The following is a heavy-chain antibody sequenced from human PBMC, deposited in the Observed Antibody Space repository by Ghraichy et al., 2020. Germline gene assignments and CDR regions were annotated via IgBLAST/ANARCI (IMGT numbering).Heavy chain of an antibody. Sequence: LSLTCAASGFTFSDYYMSWIRQAPGKGLEWVSYISSSSSYTNYADSVKGRFTISRDNAKNSLYLQMNSLRAEDTAVYYCARDCSSTSCNYYYYYGMDVWGQGTTVTVSS. D-gene: IGHD2-2*01. J-gene: IGHJ6*02. CDR3: ARDCSSTSCNYYYYYGMDV. CDR2: ISSSSSYT. CDR1: GFTFSDYY. V-gene: IGHV3-11*06.